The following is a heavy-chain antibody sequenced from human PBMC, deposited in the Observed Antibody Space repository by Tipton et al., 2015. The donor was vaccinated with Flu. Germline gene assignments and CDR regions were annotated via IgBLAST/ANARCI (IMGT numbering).Heavy chain of an antibody. J-gene: IGHJ6*03. V-gene: IGHV1-46*04. CDR2: INPSGGST. CDR1: GYTFTSYY. D-gene: IGHD3-10*01. Sequence: QLVQSGPEVKKPGASVKVSCKASGYTFTSYYMHWVRQAPGQGLEWMGIINPSGGSTSYAQKLQGRVTMTRDTSTSTVYMELSSLRSEDTAVYYCARAGTPYYYYYYMDVWGKGTTVTVSS. CDR3: ARAGTPYYYYYYMDV.